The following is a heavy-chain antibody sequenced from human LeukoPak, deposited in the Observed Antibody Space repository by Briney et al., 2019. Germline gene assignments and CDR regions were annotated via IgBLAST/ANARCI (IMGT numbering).Heavy chain of an antibody. D-gene: IGHD4/OR15-4a*01. J-gene: IGHJ3*02. CDR1: EFIVSINY. CDR3: AIGANPGALDI. CDR2: IYSRGDT. V-gene: IGHV3-66*01. Sequence: GGSLRLSCAASEFIVSINYMTWVRQAPGKGLEWVSLIYSRGDTKYADSVKGRFTISRDNAKNTLYLQMNSLRVEDTALYYCAIGANPGALDIWGQGTMVTVSS.